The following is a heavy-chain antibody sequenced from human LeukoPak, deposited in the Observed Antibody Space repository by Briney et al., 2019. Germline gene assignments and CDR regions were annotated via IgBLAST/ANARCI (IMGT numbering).Heavy chain of an antibody. Sequence: SETLSLTCTVSDGSISSYYWSWIRQPPGKGLEWIGYIYYSGSTNYNPSLKSRVTISVDTSKDQFSLKLSSVTAADTAVYYCARVRSGYYEHWGQGTLVTVSS. CDR2: IYYSGST. CDR1: DGSISSYY. D-gene: IGHD3-22*01. J-gene: IGHJ4*02. CDR3: ARVRSGYYEH. V-gene: IGHV4-59*01.